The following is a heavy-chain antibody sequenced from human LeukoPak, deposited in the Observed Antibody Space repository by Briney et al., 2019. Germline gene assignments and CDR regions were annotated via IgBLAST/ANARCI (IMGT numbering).Heavy chain of an antibody. Sequence: PSETLSLTCTVSGVTISSSYSYWGWIRQPPGMGLEWIGSIYYTGNTYYNASLKSQVSISIDTSKNQFSLKLTSVTAADTAVYYCARQTGSGLFILPGGQGTLVTVSS. D-gene: IGHD3/OR15-3a*01. V-gene: IGHV4-39*01. CDR2: IYYTGNT. J-gene: IGHJ4*02. CDR3: ARQTGSGLFILP. CDR1: GVTISSSYSY.